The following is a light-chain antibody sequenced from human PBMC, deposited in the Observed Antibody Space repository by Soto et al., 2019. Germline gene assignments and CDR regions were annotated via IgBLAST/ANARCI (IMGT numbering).Light chain of an antibody. V-gene: IGKV1-9*01. Sequence: DIQMTQSPSSLSASVGDRVTITCRASQVISSYLAWYQQKPGKAPKLLIYAASTLQSGVPSRFSGSGSGTEFTLTISSLQPDDFATYYCQQYSSYSTFGQGTKVDIK. J-gene: IGKJ1*01. CDR1: QVISSY. CDR2: AAS. CDR3: QQYSSYST.